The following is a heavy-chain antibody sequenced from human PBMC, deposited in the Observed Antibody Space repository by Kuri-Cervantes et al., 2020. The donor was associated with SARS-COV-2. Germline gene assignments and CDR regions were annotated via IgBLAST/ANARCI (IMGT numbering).Heavy chain of an antibody. D-gene: IGHD1-26*01. J-gene: IGHJ4*02. CDR1: GGSISTYY. V-gene: IGHV4-59*01. CDR3: ATGSYYVAYDY. CDR2: LYYSGST. Sequence: LETLSLTCTVSGGSISTYYWSWIRQPPGKGLEWIGYLYYSGSTDYNPSLKSRVTISLDTSKNQFSLKLSSVTAADTAVYYCATGSYYVAYDYWGQGTLVTVSS.